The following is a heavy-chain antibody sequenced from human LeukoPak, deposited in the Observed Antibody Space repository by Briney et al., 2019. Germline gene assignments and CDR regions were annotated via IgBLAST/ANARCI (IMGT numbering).Heavy chain of an antibody. CDR2: INHSGST. Sequence: GSPRLSCAASGFTFSSYAMSWIRQPPGKGLEWIGEINHSGSTNYNPSLKSRVTISVDTSKNQFSLKLSSVTAADTAVYYCARVKSGRMRYCSGGSCYRAEYFQHWGQGTLVTVSS. CDR1: GFTFSSYA. D-gene: IGHD2-15*01. V-gene: IGHV4-34*01. CDR3: ARVKSGRMRYCSGGSCYRAEYFQH. J-gene: IGHJ1*01.